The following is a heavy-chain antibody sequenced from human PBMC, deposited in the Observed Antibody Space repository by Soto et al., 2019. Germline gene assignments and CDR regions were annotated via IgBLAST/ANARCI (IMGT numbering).Heavy chain of an antibody. J-gene: IGHJ3*01. CDR3: VRDRRIYYSDPHDEFVASDYEV. CDR1: GGIFGSHG. CDR2: FIPIFRTL. V-gene: IGHV1-69*01. D-gene: IGHD3-22*01. Sequence: QVQLIQSAAEVKKPGSSVRVYCTASGGIFGSHGFSWVRQAPGQRLEWVGGFIPIFRTLTYTEKFQARVRIAADESTNTVYLDLSSLTSEDTAVYYCVRDRRIYYSDPHDEFVASDYEVWGQGTMVSVSS.